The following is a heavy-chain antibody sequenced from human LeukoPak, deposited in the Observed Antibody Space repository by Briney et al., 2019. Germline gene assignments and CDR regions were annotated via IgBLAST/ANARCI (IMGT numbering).Heavy chain of an antibody. J-gene: IGHJ4*02. V-gene: IGHV4-34*01. CDR3: ARGLQLGATYFDY. CDR2: INHSGST. CDR1: GGSFSGYY. D-gene: IGHD2-15*01. Sequence: ASETLSLTCAVYGGSFSGYYWSWIRQPPGKGLEWIGEINHSGSTNYNPSLKSRVTISVDTSKNQFSLKLSSVTAADTAVYYCARGLQLGATYFDYWGQGTLVTVSS.